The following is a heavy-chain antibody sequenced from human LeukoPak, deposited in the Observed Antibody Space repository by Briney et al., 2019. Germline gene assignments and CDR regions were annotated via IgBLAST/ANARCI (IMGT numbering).Heavy chain of an antibody. CDR1: GYSISSGYY. V-gene: IGHV4-38-2*02. CDR3: ARVFEGP. J-gene: IGHJ5*02. CDR2: IYHSGST. Sequence: SETLSLTCTVSGYSISSGYYWGWIRQPPGKGLEWIGSIYHSGSTYYNPSLKSRVTISVDTSKNQFSLKLSSVTAADTAVYYCARVFEGPWGQGTLVTVSS.